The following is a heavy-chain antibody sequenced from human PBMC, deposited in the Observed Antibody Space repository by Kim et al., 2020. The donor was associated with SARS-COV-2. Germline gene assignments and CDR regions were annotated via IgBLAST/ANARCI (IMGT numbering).Heavy chain of an antibody. V-gene: IGHV3-66*01. CDR3: GRGGGAAAGS. Sequence: STYYAESVKGRFTISRDNSNNMLYLKMNSLRAEDTAVYYCGRGGGAAAGSWGQETLVTVSS. J-gene: IGHJ4*02. CDR2: ST. D-gene: IGHD3-16*01.